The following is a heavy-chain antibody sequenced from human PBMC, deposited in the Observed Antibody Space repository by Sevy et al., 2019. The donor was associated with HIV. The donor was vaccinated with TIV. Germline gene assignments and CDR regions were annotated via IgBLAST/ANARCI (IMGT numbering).Heavy chain of an antibody. CDR2: LDPEDGET. Sequence: ASVKVSCKVAGYRLIEVSMHWVRQAPGKGLEWMGHLDPEDGETIYAQKFQGRVTMTEDTSTDTAYMEVSSLRSEDTAVYYCAADRGEDYCSGNSCQRHYYNGLDVWGPRDHGHRLL. J-gene: IGHJ6*01. D-gene: IGHD2-15*01. CDR1: GYRLIEVS. CDR3: AADRGEDYCSGNSCQRHYYNGLDV. V-gene: IGHV1-24*01.